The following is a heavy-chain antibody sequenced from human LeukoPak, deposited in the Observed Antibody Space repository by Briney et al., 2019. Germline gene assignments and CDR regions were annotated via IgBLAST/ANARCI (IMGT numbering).Heavy chain of an antibody. V-gene: IGHV4-59*01. CDR2: IYYSGST. CDR1: GGSISSYY. D-gene: IGHD2-15*01. J-gene: IGHJ5*02. CDR3: ARDLVSYCSGGSCYSRWFDP. Sequence: SETLSLTCTVSGGSISSYYWSWIRQPPGKGLEWIGYIYYSGSTNYNPSLKSRVTISVDTSKNQFSLKLSSVTAADTAVYYCARDLVSYCSGGSCYSRWFDPWGQGTLVTVSS.